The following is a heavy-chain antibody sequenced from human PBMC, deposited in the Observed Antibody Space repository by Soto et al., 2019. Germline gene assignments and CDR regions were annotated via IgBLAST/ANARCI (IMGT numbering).Heavy chain of an antibody. V-gene: IGHV6-1*01. D-gene: IGHD5-12*01. Sequence: SQTLSLTCAISGDSVSSNSASWNWIRQFPSRGFECLGRTYYRSTWYNDYAVSVKSRITINPDTSKNQFSLQLNSVTPDATALYYGTREGMSGSSDFWGQGTLVTVSS. CDR3: TREGMSGSSDF. CDR2: TYYRSTWYN. CDR1: GDSVSSNSAS. J-gene: IGHJ4*02.